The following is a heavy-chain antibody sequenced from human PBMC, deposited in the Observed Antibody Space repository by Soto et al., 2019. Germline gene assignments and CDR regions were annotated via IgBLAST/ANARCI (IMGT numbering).Heavy chain of an antibody. CDR1: GGSISTYS. CDR2: IYYSGST. V-gene: IGHV4-59*01. CDR3: ARGCHHGVCNQVALSYGLDF. J-gene: IGHJ6*02. Sequence: SETLSLTCTVSGGSISTYSWSWIRQPPGKALEWIGYIYYSGSTNYNPSLKSRVTISVDTSKNQFSLKLSSVTAADTAVYYCARGCHHGVCNQVALSYGLDFWCQGPSVT. D-gene: IGHD2-8*01.